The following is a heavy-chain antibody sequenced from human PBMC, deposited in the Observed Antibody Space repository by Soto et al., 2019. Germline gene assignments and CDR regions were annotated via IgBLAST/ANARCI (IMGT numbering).Heavy chain of an antibody. J-gene: IGHJ6*02. CDR1: GGSISSYY. V-gene: IGHV4-59*01. D-gene: IGHD2-15*01. Sequence: QVQLQESGPGLVTPSETLSLTCTVSGGSISSYYWSWIRQPPGKGLEWIGYIYYSGSTNYNPSLKSRVTISVDTSKNQFSLKLSSVTAADTAVYYCARSTSDSSGGSCYPYYGMDVWGQGTTVTVSS. CDR3: ARSTSDSSGGSCYPYYGMDV. CDR2: IYYSGST.